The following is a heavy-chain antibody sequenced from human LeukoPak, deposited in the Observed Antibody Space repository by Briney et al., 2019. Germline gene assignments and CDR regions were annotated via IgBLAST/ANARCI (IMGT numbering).Heavy chain of an antibody. CDR2: INPSGGST. CDR3: ANPPTVTTFNY. V-gene: IGHV1-46*01. D-gene: IGHD4-11*01. CDR1: GYTFTSYY. Sequence: GASVKVSCKASGYTFTSYYMHWVRQAPGQGLEWMGIINPSGGSTSYAQKFQGRVTMTRDMSTSTVYMELSSLRSEDTAIYYCANPPTVTTFNYWGQGTLVTVSS. J-gene: IGHJ4*02.